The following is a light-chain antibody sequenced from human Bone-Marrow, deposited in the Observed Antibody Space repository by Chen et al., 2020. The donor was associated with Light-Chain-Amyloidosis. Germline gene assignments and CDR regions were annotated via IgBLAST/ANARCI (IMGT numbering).Light chain of an antibody. V-gene: IGLV2-8*01. CDR3: CSFAGNDDWV. Sequence: QSALTQPPSASGSLGQSLTISCAGTSGDLGGYDFVSWYQQHPGKAPKLMIHEGTKRPSGVPSRFSASKSGTTASLAVSGLQAEDEADYYCCSFAGNDDWVFGGGTKLTVL. CDR1: SGDLGGYDF. CDR2: EGT. J-gene: IGLJ3*02.